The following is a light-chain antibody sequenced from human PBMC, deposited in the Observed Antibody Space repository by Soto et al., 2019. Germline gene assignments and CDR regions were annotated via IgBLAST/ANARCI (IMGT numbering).Light chain of an antibody. CDR2: KAS. CDR3: QQYSSSPIT. V-gene: IGKV1-5*03. Sequence: EIQMTQSPSTLSTSVGDRVTFTCRASQNINNWLAWYQQKPGQAPKLLVYKASSLESGVPSSFSGTGSGTEFTLTISSVQPDDFATYFCQQYSSSPITFGQGTRLEIK. J-gene: IGKJ5*01. CDR1: QNINNW.